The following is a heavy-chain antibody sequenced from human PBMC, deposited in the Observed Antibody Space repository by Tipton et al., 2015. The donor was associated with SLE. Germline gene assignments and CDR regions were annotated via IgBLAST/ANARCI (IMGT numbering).Heavy chain of an antibody. CDR2: ISSSGSTI. CDR3: ASYLRYSSSFYY. Sequence: SLRLSCAASGFTFSDYYMSWIRQAPGKGLEWVSYISSSGSTICYADSVKGRFTISRDNAKNSLYLQMNSLRAEDTAVYCCASYLRYSSSFYYWGQGTLVTVSS. CDR1: GFTFSDYY. V-gene: IGHV3-11*01. D-gene: IGHD6-13*01. J-gene: IGHJ4*02.